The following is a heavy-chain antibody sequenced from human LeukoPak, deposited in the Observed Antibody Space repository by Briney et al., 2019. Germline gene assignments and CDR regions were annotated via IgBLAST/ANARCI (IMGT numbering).Heavy chain of an antibody. CDR2: ISYDGSNK. CDR1: GFTFSSYW. Sequence: SGGSLRLSCTASGFTFSSYWMTWVRQAPGKGLEWVAVISYDGSNKYYADSVKGRFTISRDNSKNTLYLQMSSLRAEDTAVYYCAKDLTTVTNYWGQGTLVTVSS. J-gene: IGHJ4*02. D-gene: IGHD4-17*01. CDR3: AKDLTTVTNY. V-gene: IGHV3-30*18.